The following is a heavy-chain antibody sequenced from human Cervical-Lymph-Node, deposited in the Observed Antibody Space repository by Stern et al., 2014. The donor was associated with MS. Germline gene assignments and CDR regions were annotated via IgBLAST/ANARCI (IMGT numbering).Heavy chain of an antibody. V-gene: IGHV1-69*09. D-gene: IGHD4-17*01. CDR3: ARERTVSYYYGMDV. J-gene: IGHJ6*02. CDR2: IIPILGIA. CDR1: GGTFSSYT. Sequence: QMQLVQSGAEVKKPGSSVKVSCKASGGTFSSYTISWVRQAPGQGLEWMGRIIPILGIANYAQKFQGRVTITADKSTSTAYMELSSLRSEDTAVYYCARERTVSYYYGMDVWGQGTTVTVSS.